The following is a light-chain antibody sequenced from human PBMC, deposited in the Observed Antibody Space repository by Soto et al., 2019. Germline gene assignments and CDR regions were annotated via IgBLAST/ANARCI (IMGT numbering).Light chain of an antibody. CDR2: AAS. J-gene: IGKJ2*01. V-gene: IGKV1-39*01. CDR3: QQSSSPPPHT. Sequence: DIPMTQSPSSLSASVGDRVTITCRASQSITTYLNWYQQKPGKAPKLLIYAASSLQSGVPSRFSGSGSGTDFTLTISSLQPEEFATYYCQQSSSPPPHTFGQGTKLELK. CDR1: QSITTY.